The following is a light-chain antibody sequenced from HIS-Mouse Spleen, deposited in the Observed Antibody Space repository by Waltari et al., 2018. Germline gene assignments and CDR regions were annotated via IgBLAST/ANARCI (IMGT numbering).Light chain of an antibody. CDR3: MQALQTPPT. CDR1: QSLLHSNGYNY. V-gene: IGKV2-28*01. J-gene: IGKJ2*01. CDR2: LGS. Sequence: VMTQSPLSLPVTPGEPASIPCRSSQSLLHSNGYNYLDWYLQKPGQSPQLLIYLGSNRASGVPDRFSGSGSGTDFTLKISRVEAEDVGVYYCMQALQTPPTFGQGTKLEIK.